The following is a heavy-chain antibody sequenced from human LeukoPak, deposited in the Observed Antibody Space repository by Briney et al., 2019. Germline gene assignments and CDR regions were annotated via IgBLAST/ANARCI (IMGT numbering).Heavy chain of an antibody. J-gene: IGHJ4*02. Sequence: SETLSLTCSVSGGSISTYYWSWIRQPPGKGLEWIGNIYYSGSSYYNPSLKSRVTVLVDTAKNQFSLKLSSVTAADTAVYYCARQQYSTSSCDSWGQGTLVTVST. V-gene: IGHV4-59*01. CDR3: ARQQYSTSSCDS. D-gene: IGHD6-6*01. CDR2: IYYSGSS. CDR1: GGSISTYY.